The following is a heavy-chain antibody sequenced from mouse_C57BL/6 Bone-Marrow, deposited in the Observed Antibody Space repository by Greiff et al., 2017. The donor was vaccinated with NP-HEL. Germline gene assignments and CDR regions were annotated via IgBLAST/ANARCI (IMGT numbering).Heavy chain of an antibody. V-gene: IGHV1-39*01. J-gene: IGHJ2*01. CDR2: INPNYGTT. CDR1: GYSFTDYN. CDR3: ARPSYDEGFDY. Sequence: VQLKESGPELVKPGASVKISCKASGYSFTDYNMNWVKQSNGKSLEWIGVINPNYGTTSYNQKFKGKATLTVDKSSSTVYMQLNRLTSEDSAVYCCARPSYDEGFDYWGKGATLSVAT. D-gene: IGHD2-12*01.